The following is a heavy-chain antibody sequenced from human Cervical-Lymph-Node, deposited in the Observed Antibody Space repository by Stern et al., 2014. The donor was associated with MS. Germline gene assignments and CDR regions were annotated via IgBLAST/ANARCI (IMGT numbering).Heavy chain of an antibody. CDR2: MFWDDEK. Sequence: QITLKESGPALVKPTQSLTLTCTFSGFSLNTDGVAVGWIRQPPGKAPAWLAVMFWDDEKKYSPSLQTRLAISMDTSKNQVVLNMANMDPLDTGTYYCAHRRTAFYFFDYWGQGILVTVSS. J-gene: IGHJ4*02. CDR3: AHRRTAFYFFDY. D-gene: IGHD3-10*01. CDR1: GFSLNTDGVA. V-gene: IGHV2-5*02.